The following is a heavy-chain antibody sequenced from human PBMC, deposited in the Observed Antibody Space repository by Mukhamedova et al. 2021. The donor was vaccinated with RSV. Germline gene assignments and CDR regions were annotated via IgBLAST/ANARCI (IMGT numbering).Heavy chain of an antibody. J-gene: IGHJ4*02. CDR3: AKSLAMVTSPPDY. CDR2: ISWDGGST. Sequence: VSLISWDGGSTYYADSVKGRFTISRDNSKNSLYLQMNSLRAEDTALYYCAKSLAMVTSPPDYWGQGTLVTVSS. V-gene: IGHV3-43D*04. D-gene: IGHD5-18*01.